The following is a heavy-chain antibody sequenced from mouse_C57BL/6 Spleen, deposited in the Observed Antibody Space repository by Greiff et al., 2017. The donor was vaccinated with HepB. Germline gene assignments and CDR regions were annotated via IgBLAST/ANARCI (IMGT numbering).Heavy chain of an antibody. D-gene: IGHD4-1*01. CDR1: GYTFTSYW. CDR3: ARGLTGTKAY. Sequence: QVQLQQPGAELVKPGASVKLSCKASGYTFTSYWMQWVKQRPGQGLEWIGEIDPSDSYTTYNQKFKGKATLTVDTSSSTAYMQLSSLTSEDSADYYCARGLTGTKAYWGQGTLVTVSA. CDR2: IDPSDSYT. J-gene: IGHJ3*01. V-gene: IGHV1-50*01.